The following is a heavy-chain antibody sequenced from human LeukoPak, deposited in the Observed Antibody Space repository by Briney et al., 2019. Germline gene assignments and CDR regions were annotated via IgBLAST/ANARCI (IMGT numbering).Heavy chain of an antibody. CDR3: ARDGADYDFWSGYGYGMDV. J-gene: IGHJ6*02. D-gene: IGHD3-3*01. Sequence: ASVKVSCKASGYTFTSYGISWVRQAPGQGLEWMGWISAYNGNTNYAQKPQGRVTMTTDTSTSTAYMELRSLRSDDTAVYYCARDGADYDFWSGYGYGMDVWGQGTTVTVSS. V-gene: IGHV1-18*01. CDR1: GYTFTSYG. CDR2: ISAYNGNT.